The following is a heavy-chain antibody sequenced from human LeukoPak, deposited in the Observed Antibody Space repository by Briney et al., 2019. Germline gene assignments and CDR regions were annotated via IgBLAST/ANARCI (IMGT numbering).Heavy chain of an antibody. J-gene: IGHJ3*02. V-gene: IGHV3-7*01. CDR1: GFTFSSYW. CDR3: ASDPLKKYYDFWSGPNAFDI. Sequence: PGGSLRLSCAASGFTFSSYWMSWVRQAPGKGLEWVANIKQDGSEKYYVDSVKGRFTISRDNAKNSLYLQMNSLRAEDTAVYYCASDPLKKYYDFWSGPNAFDIWGQGTMVTVSS. CDR2: IKQDGSEK. D-gene: IGHD3-3*01.